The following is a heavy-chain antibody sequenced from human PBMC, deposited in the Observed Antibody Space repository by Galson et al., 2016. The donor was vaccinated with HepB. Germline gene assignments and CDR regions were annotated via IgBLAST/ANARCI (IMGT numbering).Heavy chain of an antibody. D-gene: IGHD2-2*01. V-gene: IGHV1-69*06. J-gene: IGHJ6*02. CDR2: IIPIFGTT. Sequence: SVKVSCKASGGTFSSYAISWVRQAPGQGLEWMGGIIPIFGTTNHAQKFQGRVTITADKSTSTAYMELTSLRSEDTAVYYCARTHYDCSNNNCYLPDYYYYGMDVWGQGTTVTVSS. CDR1: GGTFSSYA. CDR3: ARTHYDCSNNNCYLPDYYYYGMDV.